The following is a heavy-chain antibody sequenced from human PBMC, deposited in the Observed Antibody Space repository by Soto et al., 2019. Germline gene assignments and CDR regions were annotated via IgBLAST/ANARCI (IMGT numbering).Heavy chain of an antibody. CDR1: GGSIRSYY. Sequence: SETLSLTCTVSGGSIRSYYWSWFRQPPGKGLEWIGYIYYSGSTNYNPSLKSRVTISVDTSKNQFSLKLSSVTAADTAVYYCARGGNWNYAGDWFDPWGQGTLVTVSS. V-gene: IGHV4-59*01. J-gene: IGHJ5*02. D-gene: IGHD1-7*01. CDR3: ARGGNWNYAGDWFDP. CDR2: IYYSGST.